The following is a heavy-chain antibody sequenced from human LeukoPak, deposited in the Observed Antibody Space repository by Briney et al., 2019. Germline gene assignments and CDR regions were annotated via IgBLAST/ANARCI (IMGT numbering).Heavy chain of an antibody. Sequence: SETLPLTCTVSGGSISSSSYYWGWIRQPPGKGLEWIGSIYYSGSTYYNPSLKSRVTISVDTSKNQFSLKLSSVTAADTAVYYCARTVPSTVTKYYYYGMDVWGQGTTVTVSS. CDR2: IYYSGST. V-gene: IGHV4-39*01. D-gene: IGHD4-17*01. CDR3: ARTVPSTVTKYYYYGMDV. CDR1: GGSISSSSYY. J-gene: IGHJ6*02.